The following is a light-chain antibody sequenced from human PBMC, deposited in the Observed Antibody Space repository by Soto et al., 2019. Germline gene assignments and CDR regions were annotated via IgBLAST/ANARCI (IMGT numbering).Light chain of an antibody. V-gene: IGKV1-39*01. CDR3: QQSDSTPPWT. Sequence: DIPMTQSPSSLSASVGDRVTITCRASQSIVTYLNWYLQKPGKAPKLLIYAASNLQSGVPSRFSGSGSGTDFTLTISSLQPEDFATYFCQQSDSTPPWTFRQGTKVEFK. J-gene: IGKJ1*01. CDR2: AAS. CDR1: QSIVTY.